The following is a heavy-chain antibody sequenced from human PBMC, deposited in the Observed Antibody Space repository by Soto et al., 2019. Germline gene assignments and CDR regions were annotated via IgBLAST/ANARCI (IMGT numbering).Heavy chain of an antibody. Sequence: QVQLVESGGGVVQPGRSLRLSCAASGFTFSSYAMHWVRQAPGKGLEWVAVISYDGSNKYYADSVKGRFTISRDNSKNTLYLQMNSLRAEATAVYYCARPPDYYDSSGYEYFDYWGQGTLVTVSS. D-gene: IGHD3-22*01. CDR3: ARPPDYYDSSGYEYFDY. J-gene: IGHJ4*02. V-gene: IGHV3-30-3*01. CDR2: ISYDGSNK. CDR1: GFTFSSYA.